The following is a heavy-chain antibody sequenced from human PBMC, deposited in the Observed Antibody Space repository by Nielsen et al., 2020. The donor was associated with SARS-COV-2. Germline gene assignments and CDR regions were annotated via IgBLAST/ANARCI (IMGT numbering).Heavy chain of an antibody. J-gene: IGHJ6*02. CDR3: ARGTMVRGVINSYYYYYGMDV. V-gene: IGHV3-66*01. CDR1: GFTVSSNY. Sequence: GESLKISCAASGFTVSSNYMSWVRQAPGKGLEWVSVIYSGGSTYYADSVKGRFTISRDNSKNTLYLQMNSLRAKDTAVYYCARGTMVRGVINSYYYYYGMDVWGQGTTVTVSS. CDR2: IYSGGST. D-gene: IGHD3-10*01.